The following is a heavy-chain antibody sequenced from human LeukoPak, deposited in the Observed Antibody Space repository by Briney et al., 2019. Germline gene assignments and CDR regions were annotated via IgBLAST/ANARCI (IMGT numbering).Heavy chain of an antibody. V-gene: IGHV4-39*01. Sequence: SETLSLTCTVSGGSISSSSYYWGWIRQPPGKGLEWIGSIYYSGSTYYNPSLKSRVTISVDTSKNQFSLKLSSVTAADTAVYYGARADYDFWSGYFSPPDVWGKGTTVTVSS. CDR3: ARADYDFWSGYFSPPDV. D-gene: IGHD3-3*01. CDR1: GGSISSSSYY. J-gene: IGHJ6*04. CDR2: IYYSGST.